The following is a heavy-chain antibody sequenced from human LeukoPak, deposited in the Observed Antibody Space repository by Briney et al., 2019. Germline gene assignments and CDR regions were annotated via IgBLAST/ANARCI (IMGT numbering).Heavy chain of an antibody. V-gene: IGHV1-3*01. D-gene: IGHD3-10*01. J-gene: IGHJ4*02. Sequence: ASVKVSCKTSGYTFTSYGMHWVRQAPGQRLEWMGWINGGNGDAKYSQKFQGRVTIIRDTSASTGYMELSSLRSEDTAVYYCARGITMVRGVIIGTFDYWGQGTLVTVSS. CDR2: INGGNGDA. CDR3: ARGITMVRGVIIGTFDY. CDR1: GYTFTSYG.